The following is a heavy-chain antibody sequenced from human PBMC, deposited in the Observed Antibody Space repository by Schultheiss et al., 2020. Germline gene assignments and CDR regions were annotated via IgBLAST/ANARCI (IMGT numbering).Heavy chain of an antibody. Sequence: GGSLRLSCAASGFTFSSYGMHWVRQAPGKGLEWVAVISYDGSNKYYADSVKGRFTISRDNSKNTLYLQMNSLRAEDTAVYYCAKGLGIVAGETDYWGQGNLGTVSS. CDR2: ISYDGSNK. D-gene: IGHD6-19*01. V-gene: IGHV3-30*18. J-gene: IGHJ4*02. CDR1: GFTFSSYG. CDR3: AKGLGIVAGETDY.